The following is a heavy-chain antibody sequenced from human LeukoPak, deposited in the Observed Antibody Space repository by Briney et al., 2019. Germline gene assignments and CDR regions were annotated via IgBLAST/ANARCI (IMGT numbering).Heavy chain of an antibody. J-gene: IGHJ5*02. CDR1: GGSISSYY. D-gene: IGHD5-18*01. Sequence: SETLSLTCTVSGGSISSYYWSWIRQPPGKGLEWLGYVYYSGSTNYNPSLKSRVTISVDTAKNQFSLKLSSVTAADTAVYYCARARDTVSLFDPWGQGTLVTVSS. CDR3: ARARDTVSLFDP. V-gene: IGHV4-59*01. CDR2: VYYSGST.